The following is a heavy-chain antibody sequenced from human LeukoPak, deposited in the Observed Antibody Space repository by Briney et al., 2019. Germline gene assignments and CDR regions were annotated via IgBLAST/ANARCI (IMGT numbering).Heavy chain of an antibody. CDR3: TTSDESSGTN. V-gene: IGHV3-7*01. CDR1: GFTFRNFW. D-gene: IGHD3-22*01. J-gene: IGHJ4*02. Sequence: GGSLKLSCAASGFTFRNFWMSWVCQAPGKGLEWLANVRQDGSETYYLDSVKGRFTISRDNAKNSLYLEMNSLRGEDTAVYYCTTSDESSGTNWGQGTLVTVSS. CDR2: VRQDGSET.